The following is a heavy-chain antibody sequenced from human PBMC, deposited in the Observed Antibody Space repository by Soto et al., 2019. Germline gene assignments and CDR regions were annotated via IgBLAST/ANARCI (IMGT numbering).Heavy chain of an antibody. D-gene: IGHD2-15*01. J-gene: IGHJ4*02. CDR2: IYWNDNK. CDR1: GFSLSSTGVG. CDR3: EDRPDDIGYFDY. V-gene: IGHV2-5*01. Sequence: TLVNPTQTLTLTCSFSGFSLSSTGVGVGWIRQPPGKALEWVALIYWNDNKRYSPSLKSRLTITKDTSKNQVILTVTNTDPVATAKYSCEDRPDDIGYFDYWGQGALVTVSS.